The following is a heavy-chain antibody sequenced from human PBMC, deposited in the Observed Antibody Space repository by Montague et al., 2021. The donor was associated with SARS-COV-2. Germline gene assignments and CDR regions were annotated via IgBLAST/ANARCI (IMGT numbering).Heavy chain of an antibody. CDR3: ARHVTFGGVVVALDY. J-gene: IGHJ4*02. CDR2: ILYSGTT. Sequence: SETLSLTCTVSGASISSSENSWGWIRQSPGKGLEWFGSILYSGTTYFNLSLRSRIAISVDTSKNQVSLKVTSGTAADTAVYYCARHVTFGGVVVALDYWGQGHLVSVSS. D-gene: IGHD3-16*02. V-gene: IGHV4-39*01. CDR1: GASISSSENS.